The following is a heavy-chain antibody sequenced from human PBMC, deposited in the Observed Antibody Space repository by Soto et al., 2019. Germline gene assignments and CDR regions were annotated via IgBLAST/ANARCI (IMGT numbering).Heavy chain of an antibody. CDR2: ISWDGGST. J-gene: IGHJ6*02. V-gene: IGHV3-43*01. CDR1: GFTFDDYT. CDR3: AKGVEVDPLLGPSYGMDV. Sequence: PGGSLRLSCAASGFTFDDYTMHWVRQAPGKGLEWVSLISWDGGSTYYADSVKGRFTISRDNSKNSLYLQMNSLRTEDTALYYCAKGVEVDPLLGPSYGMDVWGQGTTVTVSS. D-gene: IGHD5-12*01.